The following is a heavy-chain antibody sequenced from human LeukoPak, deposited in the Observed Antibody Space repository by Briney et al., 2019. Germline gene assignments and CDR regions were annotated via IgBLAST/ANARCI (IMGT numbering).Heavy chain of an antibody. J-gene: IGHJ4*02. Sequence: GGSLRLSCAASGFTFSSYWMSWVRQAPGKRLEWVANIKQDGSEKYYVDSVKGRFTISRDNAKNSLYLQVNSLRAEDTAVYYCARAEAAPLYYFDYWGQGTLVTVSS. CDR1: GFTFSSYW. CDR3: ARAEAAPLYYFDY. CDR2: IKQDGSEK. V-gene: IGHV3-7*01. D-gene: IGHD2-15*01.